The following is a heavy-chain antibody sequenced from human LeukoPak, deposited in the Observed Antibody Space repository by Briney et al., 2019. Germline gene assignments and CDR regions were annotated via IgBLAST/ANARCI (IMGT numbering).Heavy chain of an antibody. Sequence: GGSLRLSCAASGFTFDDYAMHWVRQAPGKGLEWVSGISWNSGSIGYADSVQGRFTISRDNTKNLLYLQMSSLRAEDLALYYCAKDTGSGSYYKFFYMDVWGKGTTVIVSS. CDR2: ISWNSGSI. J-gene: IGHJ6*03. D-gene: IGHD3-10*01. V-gene: IGHV3-9*03. CDR3: AKDTGSGSYYKFFYMDV. CDR1: GFTFDDYA.